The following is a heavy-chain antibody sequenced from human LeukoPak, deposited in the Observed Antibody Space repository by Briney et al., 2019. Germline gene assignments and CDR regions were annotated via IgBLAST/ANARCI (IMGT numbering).Heavy chain of an antibody. D-gene: IGHD1-1*01. V-gene: IGHV1-2*02. CDR3: ARGEQLNPYNWFDP. CDR1: GYTFTGYY. CDR2: INPNSGGT. Sequence: ASVKVSCKASGYTFTGYYMHWVRQAPGQGLEWMGWINPNSGGTNYAQKFQGRVTMTRDTSISTAYMELRSLRSDDTAVYYCARGEQLNPYNWFDPWGQGTLVTVSS. J-gene: IGHJ5*02.